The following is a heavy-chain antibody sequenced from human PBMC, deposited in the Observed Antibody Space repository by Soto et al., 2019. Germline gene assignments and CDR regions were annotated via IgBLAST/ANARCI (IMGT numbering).Heavy chain of an antibody. Sequence: SETLSLTCAVSGYSISNGYYWGWIRQPPGKGLEWIGSIYHRGSTYYNPSLKSRVTISVDTSKNQFSLKLSSVTAADTALYYCARETFHYYDSSGYYLDYWGQGSLVTV. CDR2: IYHRGST. CDR3: ARETFHYYDSSGYYLDY. CDR1: GYSISNGYY. V-gene: IGHV4-38-2*02. D-gene: IGHD3-22*01. J-gene: IGHJ4*02.